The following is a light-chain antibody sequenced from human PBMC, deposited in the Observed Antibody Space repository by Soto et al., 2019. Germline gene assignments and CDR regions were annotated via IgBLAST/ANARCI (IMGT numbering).Light chain of an antibody. CDR2: AAS. CDR3: QQYNSYSLT. Sequence: DIQMTQSPSTLSASVGDRVTITCRASQSISYWLAWYQQKPGNAPKLLIYAASSLESGVPSRFSGSGSGTEFTLTISSLQPDDFATYYCQQYNSYSLTFGGGTKVDIK. J-gene: IGKJ4*01. CDR1: QSISYW. V-gene: IGKV1-5*01.